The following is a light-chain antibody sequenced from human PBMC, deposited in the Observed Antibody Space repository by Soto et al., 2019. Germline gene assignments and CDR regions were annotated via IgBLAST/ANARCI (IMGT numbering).Light chain of an antibody. CDR2: GAS. Sequence: EIVMTQSPATLSVSPGDRATLSCRASQSVTSNLAWYQQKPGQAPRLLIYGASTRATGIPARFNGSGSGTEFTLTISSLQSEDFAVYYCQHYNNWPPWTFGQGTKVEIK. V-gene: IGKV3-15*01. CDR3: QHYNNWPPWT. CDR1: QSVTSN. J-gene: IGKJ1*01.